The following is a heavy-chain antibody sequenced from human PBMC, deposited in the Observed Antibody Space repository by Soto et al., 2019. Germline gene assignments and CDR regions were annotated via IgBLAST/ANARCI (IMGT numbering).Heavy chain of an antibody. CDR2: ISSSSSYI. J-gene: IGHJ5*02. V-gene: IGHV3-21*01. Sequence: PGGSLRLSCAASGFTFSSYSMNWVRQAPGKGLEWVSSISSSSSYIYYADSVKGRFTISRDNAKNSLYLQMNSLRAEDTAVYYCARAFLHGYNGEFDPWGQGTLVTVSS. D-gene: IGHD5-12*01. CDR3: ARAFLHGYNGEFDP. CDR1: GFTFSSYS.